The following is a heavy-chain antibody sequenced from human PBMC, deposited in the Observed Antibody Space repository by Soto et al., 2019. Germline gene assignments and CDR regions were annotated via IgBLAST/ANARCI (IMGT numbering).Heavy chain of an antibody. CDR2: ISGYNGTT. V-gene: IGHV1-18*01. Sequence: QVQLVQSGNEVKKPGASVNVSCKASGYSFTRYGISWVRQAPGQGLEWMGWISGYNGTTKYAQKLQGRVSMTTDTSTSTAYMELRSLGSDDTAVYYCAREGDRPYYYYGMDVWGQGTTVTVSS. CDR3: AREGDRPYYYYGMDV. D-gene: IGHD3-16*01. CDR1: GYSFTRYG. J-gene: IGHJ6*02.